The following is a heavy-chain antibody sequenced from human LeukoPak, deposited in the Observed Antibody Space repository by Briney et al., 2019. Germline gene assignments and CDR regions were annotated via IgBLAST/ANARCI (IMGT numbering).Heavy chain of an antibody. CDR1: GGSFSGYY. Sequence: SEALSLTCAVYGGSFSGYYWSWIRQPPGKGLEWIGEINHSGSTNYNPSLKSRVTISVDTSKNQFSLKLSSVTAADTAVYYCARGRGVYGGNSDWGQGALVTVSS. CDR3: ARGRGVYGGNSD. V-gene: IGHV4-34*01. J-gene: IGHJ4*02. CDR2: INHSGST. D-gene: IGHD4-23*01.